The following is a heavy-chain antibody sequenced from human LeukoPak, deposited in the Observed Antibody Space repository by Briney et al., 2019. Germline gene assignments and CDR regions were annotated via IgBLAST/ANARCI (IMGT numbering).Heavy chain of an antibody. CDR1: GGSISSSSYY. Sequence: SETLSLTCIVSGGSISSSSYYWGWIRQPPGKGLEWIGSIYSSGSTHYNPSLKSRLTISVDTSKNQFSLKLSSVTAADTAVYYCARHGGYSSSVGSNWFDPWGQGTLVTVSS. J-gene: IGHJ5*02. CDR3: ARHGGYSSSVGSNWFDP. D-gene: IGHD6-6*01. CDR2: IYSSGST. V-gene: IGHV4-39*01.